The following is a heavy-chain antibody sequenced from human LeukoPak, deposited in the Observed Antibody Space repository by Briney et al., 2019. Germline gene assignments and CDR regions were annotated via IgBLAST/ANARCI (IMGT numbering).Heavy chain of an antibody. CDR3: ARQTPKVGATTSAFDI. CDR2: IYYSGST. V-gene: IGHV4-39*01. CDR1: GGSISSSSYY. Sequence: PSETLSLTCTVSGGSISSSSYYWGWIRQPPGKGLEWIGSIYYSGSTYYNPSLKSRVTISVDTSKNQFSLKLSSVTAADTAVYYCARQTPKVGATTSAFDIWGQGTMVTVSS. J-gene: IGHJ3*02. D-gene: IGHD1-26*01.